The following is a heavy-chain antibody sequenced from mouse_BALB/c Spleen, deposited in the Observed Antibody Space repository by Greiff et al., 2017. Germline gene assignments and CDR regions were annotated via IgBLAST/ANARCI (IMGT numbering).Heavy chain of an antibody. CDR3: ARKGYYRYDGFAY. V-gene: IGHV1-7*01. J-gene: IGHJ3*01. Sequence: VQLQQSGAELAKPGASVKMSCKASGYTFTSYWMHWVKQRPGQGLEWIGYINPSTGYTEYNQKFKDKATLTADKSSSTAYMQLSSLTSEDSAVYYCARKGYYRYDGFAYWGQGTLVTVSA. CDR2: INPSTGYT. D-gene: IGHD2-14*01. CDR1: GYTFTSYW.